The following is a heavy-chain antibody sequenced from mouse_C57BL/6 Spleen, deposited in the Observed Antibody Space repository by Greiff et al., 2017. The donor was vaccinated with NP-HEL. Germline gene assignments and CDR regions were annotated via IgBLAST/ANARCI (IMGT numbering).Heavy chain of an antibody. Sequence: QVHVKQSGAELARPGASVKLSCKASGYTFTSYGISWVKQRTGQGLEWIGEIYPRSGNTYYNEKFKGKATLTADKSSSPAYMELRSLTAEDSAVYFCASPDGYYPSYDAMDYWGQGTSVTVSS. CDR1: GYTFTSYG. CDR2: IYPRSGNT. CDR3: ASPDGYYPSYDAMDY. J-gene: IGHJ4*01. D-gene: IGHD2-3*01. V-gene: IGHV1-81*01.